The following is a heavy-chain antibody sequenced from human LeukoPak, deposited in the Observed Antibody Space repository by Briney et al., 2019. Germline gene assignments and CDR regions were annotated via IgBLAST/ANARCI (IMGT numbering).Heavy chain of an antibody. Sequence: GASVTVSCKASGYTCTGYYMHWVRQAPGQGLEWMGWINPNSGGTNYAQKFQGRVTMTRDTSISTAYMELSRLRSDDTAVYYWARDPSIAVAGYFDDWGQGTLVTVSS. V-gene: IGHV1-2*02. CDR2: INPNSGGT. J-gene: IGHJ4*02. CDR3: ARDPSIAVAGYFDD. CDR1: GYTCTGYY. D-gene: IGHD6-19*01.